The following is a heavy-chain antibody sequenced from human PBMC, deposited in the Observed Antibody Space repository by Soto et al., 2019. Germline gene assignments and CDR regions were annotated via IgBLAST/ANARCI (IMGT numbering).Heavy chain of an antibody. D-gene: IGHD1-26*01. CDR2: IIPIFGTA. J-gene: IGHJ6*02. CDR3: ARAPGGSYLPYSSYSGMDV. CDR1: GGTFSSYA. V-gene: IGHV1-69*13. Sequence: SVKVSCKASGGTFSSYAISWVRQAPGEGLEWMGGIIPIFGTANYAQKFQGRVTITADESTSTAYMELSSLRSEDTAVYYCARAPGGSYLPYSSYSGMDVWGQGTAVTVSS.